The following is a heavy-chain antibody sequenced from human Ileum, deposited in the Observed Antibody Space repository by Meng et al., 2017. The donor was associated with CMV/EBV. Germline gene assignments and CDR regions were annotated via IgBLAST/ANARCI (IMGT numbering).Heavy chain of an antibody. V-gene: IGHV4-39*07. CDR3: ARARGTLKSGNLDY. CDR2: INHSGST. Sequence: SETLSLTCTVSGGSVSSGSYYWSWIRQPPGKGLEWIGEINHSGSTNYNPSLKSRVTISVDTSKNQFSLKLSSVSAAATAVYYCARARGTLKSGNLDYWGQGTLVTVSS. CDR1: GGSVSSGSYY. J-gene: IGHJ4*02. D-gene: IGHD4-23*01.